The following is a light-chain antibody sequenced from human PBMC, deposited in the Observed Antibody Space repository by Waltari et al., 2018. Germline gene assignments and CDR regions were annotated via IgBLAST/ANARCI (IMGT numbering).Light chain of an antibody. CDR1: NIETKS. J-gene: IGLJ3*02. Sequence: SYVLTQPPSMSVPPGETASISCGGYNIETKSVHWYQQRPGQAPVLVMYYDNDRPSGIPERFSGSNTGDTATLTISRIEAGDEADYYCQVWDSSSDHPWVFGGGTKLTVL. CDR2: YDN. CDR3: QVWDSSSDHPWV. V-gene: IGLV3-21*04.